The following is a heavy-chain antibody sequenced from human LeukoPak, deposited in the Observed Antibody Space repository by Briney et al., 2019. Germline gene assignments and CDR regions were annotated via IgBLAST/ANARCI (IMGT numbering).Heavy chain of an antibody. Sequence: GGSLRLSCSASGFPFSSYSIDWVRQAPGKGLEWVSFISSGGAYISYADSVKGRFSICRDNAKNSLFLQMSSLRAEDTAVYYCGRACSSSTCGTRGGVYAIDIWGQGTMVTVSS. V-gene: IGHV3-21*01. CDR2: ISSGGAYI. D-gene: IGHD2-2*01. CDR3: GRACSSSTCGTRGGVYAIDI. J-gene: IGHJ3*02. CDR1: GFPFSSYS.